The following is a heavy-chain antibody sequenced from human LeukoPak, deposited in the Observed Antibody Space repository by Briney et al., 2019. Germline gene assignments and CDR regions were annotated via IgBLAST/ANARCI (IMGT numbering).Heavy chain of an antibody. CDR1: GYSFSTYW. V-gene: IGHV5-51*01. Sequence: GESLKISCQGSGYSFSTYWIGWVRQMPGKGLEWMGIIYPGDSDTRYSPSFQGQVTISADKSISTAYLQWSILRASDTAMYYCARRHSSLPLDYWGQGTLVTVSS. CDR2: IYPGDSDT. J-gene: IGHJ4*02. CDR3: ARRHSSLPLDY. D-gene: IGHD3-22*01.